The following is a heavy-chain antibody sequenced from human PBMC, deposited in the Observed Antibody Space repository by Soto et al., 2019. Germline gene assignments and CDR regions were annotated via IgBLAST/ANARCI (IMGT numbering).Heavy chain of an antibody. CDR1: GFTFSSYG. CDR3: ARVVGYYYDSSGYPYFDY. CDR2: IWYDGSNK. D-gene: IGHD3-22*01. J-gene: IGHJ4*02. V-gene: IGHV3-33*01. Sequence: GGSLRLSCAASGFTFSSYGMHWVRQAPGKGLEWVAVIWYDGSNKYYADSVKGRFTISRDNSKNTLYLQMNSLRAEDTAVYYCARVVGYYYDSSGYPYFDYWGQGTLVTVSS.